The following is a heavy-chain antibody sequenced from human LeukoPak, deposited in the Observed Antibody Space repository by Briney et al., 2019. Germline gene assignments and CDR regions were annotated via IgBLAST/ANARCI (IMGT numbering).Heavy chain of an antibody. CDR3: ARSEYSSSSGWFDP. CDR1: GGSISSGDYY. D-gene: IGHD6-6*01. Sequence: NPPQTLSLTCTVSGGSISSGDYYWSWIRQPPGKGLEWIGYIYYSGSTYYNPSLKSRVTISVDTSKNQFSLKLSSVTAADTAVYYCARSEYSSSSGWFDPWGQGTLVTVSS. J-gene: IGHJ5*02. V-gene: IGHV4-30-4*01. CDR2: IYYSGST.